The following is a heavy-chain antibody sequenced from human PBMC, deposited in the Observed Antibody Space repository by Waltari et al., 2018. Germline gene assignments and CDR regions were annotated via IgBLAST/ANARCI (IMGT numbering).Heavy chain of an antibody. J-gene: IGHJ6*02. CDR2: IYYSGSN. CDR1: GGSISSSSYY. Sequence: QLQLQESGPGLVKPSETLSLTCTVSGGSISSSSYYWGWIRQPPGKGLEWIGSIYYSGSNYYTPSLKCRFTISVDTSKNQFSLKLSSVTAADTAVYYCARHGVLWFGELVIGNYYYGMDVWGQGTTVTVSS. D-gene: IGHD3-10*01. V-gene: IGHV4-39*01. CDR3: ARHGVLWFGELVIGNYYYGMDV.